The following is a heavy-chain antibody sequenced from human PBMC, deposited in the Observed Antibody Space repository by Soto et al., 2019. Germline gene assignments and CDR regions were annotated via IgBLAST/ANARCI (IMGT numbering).Heavy chain of an antibody. V-gene: IGHV3-53*01. CDR3: ARSTYYDILTGSYYYYAMDV. CDR1: GFTVGSNY. J-gene: IGHJ6*02. D-gene: IGHD3-9*01. Sequence: EVQLVESGGGLTQPGVSLRLSCAASGFTVGSNYMSWVRQARGKGLEWVSVIYSEGTPYYADSVKGRFTISRENSNNTLFLHMNNLRAEDTAVYYCARSTYYDILTGSYYYYAMDVWGQGTTVTVSS. CDR2: IYSEGTP.